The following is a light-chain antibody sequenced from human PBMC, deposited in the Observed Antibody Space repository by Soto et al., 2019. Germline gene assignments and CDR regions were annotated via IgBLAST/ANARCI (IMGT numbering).Light chain of an antibody. V-gene: IGLV2-8*01. CDR1: SSDVGGYDH. Sequence: QSAPTQPPSASGSPGQSVTIPCTGTSSDVGGYDHVSWYQQHPGKAPKLMIYEVTKRPAGVPGRFSGSKSGNTAALTVSGLQAEDEAEYYCSSDAGNYNYVFGTGTTLTVL. CDR3: SSDAGNYNYV. CDR2: EVT. J-gene: IGLJ1*01.